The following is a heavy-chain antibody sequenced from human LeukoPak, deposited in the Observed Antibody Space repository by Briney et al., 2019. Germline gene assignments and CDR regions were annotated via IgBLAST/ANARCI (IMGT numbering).Heavy chain of an antibody. CDR1: GYTFTSYY. D-gene: IGHD3-10*01. V-gene: IGHV1-46*01. Sequence: GASVKVSCKASGYTFTSYYMHWVRQAPGQGLEWMGIINPSGGSTSYAQKFQGRVTMTRNTSISTAYMELSSLRSEDTAVYYCARISRDVLLWSKIKYYFDYWGQGTLVTVSS. CDR2: INPSGGST. CDR3: ARISRDVLLWSKIKYYFDY. J-gene: IGHJ4*02.